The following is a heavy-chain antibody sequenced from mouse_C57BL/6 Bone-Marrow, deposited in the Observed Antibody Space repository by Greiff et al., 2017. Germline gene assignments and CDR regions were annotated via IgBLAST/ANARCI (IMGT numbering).Heavy chain of an antibody. CDR1: GFNIKDDY. D-gene: IGHD2-4*01. CDR2: IDPENGDT. V-gene: IGHV14-4*01. Sequence: EVKLEESGAELVRPGASVKLSCTASGFNIKDDYMHWVKQRPEQGLEWIGWIDPENGDTEYASKFQGKATITADTSSNTAYLQLSSLTSEDTAVYYCTTRLRVFAYWGQGTLVTVSA. CDR3: TTRLRVFAY. J-gene: IGHJ3*01.